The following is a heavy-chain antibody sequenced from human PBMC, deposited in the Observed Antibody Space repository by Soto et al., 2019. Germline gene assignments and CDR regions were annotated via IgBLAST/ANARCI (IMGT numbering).Heavy chain of an antibody. CDR3: ARAGGGGGFDY. D-gene: IGHD3-16*01. Sequence: GSLRLSCAASGFTFSSYSMNWVRQAPGKGLEWVSSISSSSSYIYYADSVKGRFTISRDNAKNSLYLQMNSLRAEDTAVYYCARAGGGGGFDYWGQGTLVTVSS. CDR2: ISSSSSYI. V-gene: IGHV3-21*01. CDR1: GFTFSSYS. J-gene: IGHJ4*02.